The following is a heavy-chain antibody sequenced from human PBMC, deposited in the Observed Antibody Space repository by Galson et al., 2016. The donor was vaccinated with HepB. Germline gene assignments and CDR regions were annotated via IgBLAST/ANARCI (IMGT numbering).Heavy chain of an antibody. V-gene: IGHV3-23*01. J-gene: IGHJ4*02. CDR1: GFTFSDYG. Sequence: SLRLSCAASGFTFSDYGMHWVRQAPGKGLDWVSSVTNSGVTTHYADSVKGRFTISRDNSKNTLYLQMNSLRAEDTAVYYCAPHSVTVAGYFAYWGQGTLVTVSS. CDR3: APHSVTVAGYFAY. D-gene: IGHD6-19*01. CDR2: VTNSGVTT.